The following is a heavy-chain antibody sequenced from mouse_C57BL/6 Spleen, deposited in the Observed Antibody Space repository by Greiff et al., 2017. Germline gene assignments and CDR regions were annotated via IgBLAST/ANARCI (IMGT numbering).Heavy chain of an antibody. Sequence: EVQGVESGGGLVKPGGSLKLSCAASGFTFSSYAMSWVRQTPEKRLEWVATISDGGSYTYYPDNVKGRFTISRDNAKNNLYLQMSHLKSEDTAMYYCARDRITTVVATGYFDVWGTGTTVTVSS. V-gene: IGHV5-4*01. D-gene: IGHD1-1*01. CDR2: ISDGGSYT. CDR1: GFTFSSYA. CDR3: ARDRITTVVATGYFDV. J-gene: IGHJ1*03.